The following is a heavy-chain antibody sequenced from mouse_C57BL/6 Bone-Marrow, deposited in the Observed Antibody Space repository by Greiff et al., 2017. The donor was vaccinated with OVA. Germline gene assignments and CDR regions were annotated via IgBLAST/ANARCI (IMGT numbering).Heavy chain of an antibody. D-gene: IGHD2-4*01. CDR1: GFTFSDFY. J-gene: IGHJ4*01. Sequence: EVQLVESGGGLVQSGRSLRLSCATSGFTFSDFYMEWVRQAPGKGLEWIAASRNKANDYTTEYSASVKGRFIVSRDTSQSILYLQMNALRAEDTAIYYCARDARLRRGYAMDYWGQGTSVTVSS. V-gene: IGHV7-1*01. CDR3: ARDARLRRGYAMDY. CDR2: SRNKANDYTT.